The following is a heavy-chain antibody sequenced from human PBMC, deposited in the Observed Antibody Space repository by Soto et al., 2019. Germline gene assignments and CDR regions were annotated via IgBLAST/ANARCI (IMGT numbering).Heavy chain of an antibody. CDR1: GYTFTSYG. CDR2: ISAYNGNT. CDR3: ARDPYDSSGYWFYYSYGMDV. J-gene: IGHJ6*02. D-gene: IGHD3-22*01. V-gene: IGHV1-18*01. Sequence: QVQLVQSGAEVKKPGASVKVSCKASGYTFTSYGISWVRQAPGQGLEWMGWISAYNGNTNYAQKLQGRVTMTTDPTKSTAYMELRSLRSDDTAVYYCARDPYDSSGYWFYYSYGMDVWGQGTTVTVSS.